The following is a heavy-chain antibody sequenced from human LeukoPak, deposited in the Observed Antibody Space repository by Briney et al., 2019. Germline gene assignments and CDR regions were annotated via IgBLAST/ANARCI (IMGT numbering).Heavy chain of an antibody. J-gene: IGHJ3*02. V-gene: IGHV3-30*18. CDR3: AKDFGIVASRGAFDI. Sequence: GGSLRLSCAASGFTFSSYGMHWVRRAPGKGLEWVAVISYDGSNKYYADSVKGRFTISRDNSKNTLYLQMNSLRAEDTAVYYCAKDFGIVASRGAFDIWGQGTMVTVSS. D-gene: IGHD1-26*01. CDR2: ISYDGSNK. CDR1: GFTFSSYG.